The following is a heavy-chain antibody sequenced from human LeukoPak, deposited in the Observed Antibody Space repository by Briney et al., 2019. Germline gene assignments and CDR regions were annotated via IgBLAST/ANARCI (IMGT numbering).Heavy chain of an antibody. Sequence: GGSLRLSCAASGFTFSSCGFNWVRQAPGKGLEWVSSIGPTGTDRYYADSVRGRFTISRDNAKNSMYLQMDSLRDEDTAVYYCATETLDRHYDYWGQGTLVTVSS. CDR3: ATETLDRHYDY. J-gene: IGHJ4*02. CDR1: GFTFSSCG. V-gene: IGHV3-21*01. D-gene: IGHD3-9*01. CDR2: IGPTGTDR.